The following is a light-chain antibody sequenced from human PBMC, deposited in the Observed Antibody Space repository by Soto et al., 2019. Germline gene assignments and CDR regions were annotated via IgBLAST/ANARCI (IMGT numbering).Light chain of an antibody. Sequence: DRVMTQSPATLSASPEESTTLSCRASESVNHNLAWYQQKPGQPPRLLIYGASSRAPGVPARFSGSGTGTEFTLTISSLQSEDFAVYYCHQYNNWPPNTFGQGTRLEMK. CDR2: GAS. CDR1: ESVNHN. CDR3: HQYNNWPPNT. V-gene: IGKV3-15*01. J-gene: IGKJ5*01.